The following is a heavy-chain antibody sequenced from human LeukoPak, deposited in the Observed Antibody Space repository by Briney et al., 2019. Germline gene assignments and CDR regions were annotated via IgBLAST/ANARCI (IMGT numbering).Heavy chain of an antibody. V-gene: IGHV3-9*01. J-gene: IGHJ4*02. CDR2: ISWNSNNI. D-gene: IGHD5-12*01. CDR3: AKDWLEGD. Sequence: GLEWVSGISWNSNNIGYADSVKGRFTISRDNVKNSVYLQMNSLRAEDTAFYYCAKDWLEGDWGQGTLVTVSS.